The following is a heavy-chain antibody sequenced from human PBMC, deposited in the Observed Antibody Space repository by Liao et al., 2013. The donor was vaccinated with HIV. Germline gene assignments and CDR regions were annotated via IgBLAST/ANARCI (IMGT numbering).Heavy chain of an antibody. CDR3: ARGNTGMGAFDI. Sequence: QLQLQESGPGLVKPSETLSLTCTVSGDSISSSSPYWGWIRQPPGKGLEWIGSIYYTGSTYYNPSLKSRVTISVDTSKNQFSLKLSSVTAADTAVYSCARGNTGMGAFDIWGQGTMVTVSS. V-gene: IGHV4-39*07. CDR2: IYYTGST. J-gene: IGHJ3*02. D-gene: IGHD3-10*01. CDR1: GDSISSSSPY.